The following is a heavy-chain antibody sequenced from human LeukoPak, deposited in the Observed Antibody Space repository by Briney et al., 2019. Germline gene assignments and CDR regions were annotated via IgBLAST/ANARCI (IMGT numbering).Heavy chain of an antibody. CDR3: ARGTGNAFDI. CDR2: VYTSGST. CDR1: GGSISSGSYD. J-gene: IGHJ3*02. D-gene: IGHD1-14*01. Sequence: RASETLSLTCTVSGGSISSGSYDWSWIRQPAGKGLDWIGRVYTSGSTNYKPSLKSRVTISVDTSKNQFSLKLSSVTAADTAVYYCARGTGNAFDIWGQGTMVTVS. V-gene: IGHV4-61*02.